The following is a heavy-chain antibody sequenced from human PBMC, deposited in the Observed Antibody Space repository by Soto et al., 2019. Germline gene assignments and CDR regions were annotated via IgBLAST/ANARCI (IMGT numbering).Heavy chain of an antibody. J-gene: IGHJ6*02. V-gene: IGHV1-46*01. Sequence: ASVKVSFKASGYTFTSYYMHWVRQAPGQGLEWMGIINPSGGSTSYAQKFQGRVTMTRDTSTSTVYMELSSLRSEDTAVYYCASPINYGYYRMDVWGQGTTVTVSS. D-gene: IGHD3-10*01. CDR3: ASPINYGYYRMDV. CDR1: GYTFTSYY. CDR2: INPSGGST.